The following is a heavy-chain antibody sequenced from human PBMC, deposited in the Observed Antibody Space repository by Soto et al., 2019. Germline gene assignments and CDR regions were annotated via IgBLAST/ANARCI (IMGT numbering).Heavy chain of an antibody. V-gene: IGHV3-23*01. Sequence: EVQLLESGGGLVQPGGSLRLSCAASGFTFSSYAMSWVRQAPGKGLEWVSAISGSGGSTYYADSVKGRFTISRDNSTNPLYLQMNSLRAEDTAVYYCAKDHVITFGGVIVINWFAPWGQGTLVTVSS. CDR1: GFTFSSYA. CDR3: AKDHVITFGGVIVINWFAP. CDR2: ISGSGGST. J-gene: IGHJ5*02. D-gene: IGHD3-16*02.